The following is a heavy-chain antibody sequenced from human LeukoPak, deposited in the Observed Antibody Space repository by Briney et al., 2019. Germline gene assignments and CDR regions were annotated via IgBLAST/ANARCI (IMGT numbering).Heavy chain of an antibody. D-gene: IGHD3-22*01. J-gene: IGHJ4*02. Sequence: SETLSLTCAVYGGSFSGYYWSWIRQPPGKGLEWIGEINHSGSTNYKPSLKSRVTISVDTSKNQFSLKLSSVTAADTAVYYCARPTQDYYDSSGYFRYWGQGTLVTVSS. CDR3: ARPTQDYYDSSGYFRY. CDR1: GGSFSGYY. V-gene: IGHV4-34*01. CDR2: INHSGST.